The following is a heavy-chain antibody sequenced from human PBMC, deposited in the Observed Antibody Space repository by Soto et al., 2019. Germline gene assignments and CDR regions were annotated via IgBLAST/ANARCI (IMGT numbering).Heavy chain of an antibody. J-gene: IGHJ6*02. CDR1: GFTFSNAW. CDR2: IKSKTDGGTT. D-gene: IGHD2-2*01. CDR3: TTGGSALGYCSSTSCYGYYYYGMDV. V-gene: IGHV3-15*01. Sequence: PGGSLRLSCAASGFTFSNAWMSWVRQAPGKGLEWVGRIKSKTDGGTTDYAAPVKGRFTISRDDSKNTLYLQMNSLKTEDTAVYYCTTGGSALGYCSSTSCYGYYYYGMDVWGQGTTVTVSS.